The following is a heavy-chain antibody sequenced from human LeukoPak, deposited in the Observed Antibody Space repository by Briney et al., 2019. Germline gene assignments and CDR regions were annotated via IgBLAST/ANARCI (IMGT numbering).Heavy chain of an antibody. CDR3: ATSGWYLLPGVY. V-gene: IGHV4-39*01. CDR1: GGSISSSSYY. Sequence: SETLSLTCTVSGGSISSSSYYWGWIRQPPGKGLEWIGSIYYTGSTYYNPSLKSRVTISVDTSKNQFSLKLSSVTAADTAVYYCATSGWYLLPGVYWGQGTLVTVSS. J-gene: IGHJ4*02. CDR2: IYYTGST. D-gene: IGHD6-19*01.